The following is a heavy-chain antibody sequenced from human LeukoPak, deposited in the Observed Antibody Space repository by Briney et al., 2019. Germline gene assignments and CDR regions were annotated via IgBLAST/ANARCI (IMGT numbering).Heavy chain of an antibody. D-gene: IGHD6-6*01. CDR3: AKSVRRAFDI. Sequence: PGGSLRLSCAASGFTFRHYDMTWVRQAPGKGLEWVSGIITSGTNTYYADSVKGRFTISRDNSRNTLYLQMNSLRAEDTALYYCAKSVRRAFDIWGQGTMVTVSS. CDR1: GFTFRHYD. V-gene: IGHV3-23*01. J-gene: IGHJ3*02. CDR2: IITSGTNT.